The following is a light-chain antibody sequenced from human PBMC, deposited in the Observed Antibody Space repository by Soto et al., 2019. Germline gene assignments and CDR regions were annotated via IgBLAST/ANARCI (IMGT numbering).Light chain of an antibody. Sequence: DIQMTQSPSTLSASVGDRVTITCRASQSINSWLAWYQQKPGKAPKVLIYDASNLESGVPSRFSGSGSGTDFTLTISSLQPDDFTTYYCQQYNNYWTFGQGTKVDIK. J-gene: IGKJ1*01. CDR1: QSINSW. V-gene: IGKV1-5*01. CDR2: DAS. CDR3: QQYNNYWT.